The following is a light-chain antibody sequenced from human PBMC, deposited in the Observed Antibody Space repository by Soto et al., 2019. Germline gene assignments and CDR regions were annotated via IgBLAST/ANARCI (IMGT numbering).Light chain of an antibody. CDR2: EVS. CDR1: SSDIGGYNY. V-gene: IGLV2-14*01. CDR3: SSYTRSSTWV. J-gene: IGLJ3*02. Sequence: QSALTQPASVSGSPGQSITISCTGTSSDIGGYNYVSWYQQHPGKAPKVMIYEVSNRSSRVSNRFSGSKSGNTASLTISGLQAEDEADYYCSSYTRSSTWVFGGGTKLTVL.